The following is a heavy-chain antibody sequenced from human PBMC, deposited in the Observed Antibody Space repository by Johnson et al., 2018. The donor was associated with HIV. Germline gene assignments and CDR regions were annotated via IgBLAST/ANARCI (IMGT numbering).Heavy chain of an antibody. V-gene: IGHV3-9*01. CDR2: ISWNSGSI. CDR1: GFTFDDYA. J-gene: IGHJ3*02. CDR3: AKDQQWLAHDAFDI. D-gene: IGHD6-19*01. Sequence: EVQLVESGGGLVQPGRSLRLSCAASGFTFDDYAMHWVRQAPGKGLEWVSGISWNSGSIGYADSVKGRFTISRDNAKNSLYLQMNSLRAEDTALYYCAKDQQWLAHDAFDIWGQGTMVTVSS.